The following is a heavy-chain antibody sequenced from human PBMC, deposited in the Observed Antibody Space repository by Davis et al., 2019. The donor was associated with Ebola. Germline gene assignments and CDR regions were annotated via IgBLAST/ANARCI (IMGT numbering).Heavy chain of an antibody. CDR3: ARWYVYYYGMDV. J-gene: IGHJ6*02. Sequence: GESLKISCAASGFTFSDCYMSWIRQAPGKGLEWVSYISSSSSYTNYADSVKGRFTISRDNAKNSLYLQMNSLRAEDTAVYYCARWYVYYYGMDVWGQGTTVTVSS. D-gene: IGHD6-13*01. CDR2: ISSSSSYT. V-gene: IGHV3-11*06. CDR1: GFTFSDCY.